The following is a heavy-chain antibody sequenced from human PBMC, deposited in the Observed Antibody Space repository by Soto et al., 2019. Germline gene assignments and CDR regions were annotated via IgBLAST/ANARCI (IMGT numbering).Heavy chain of an antibody. CDR2: IIPISGTA. D-gene: IGHD2-2*01. V-gene: IGHV1-69*01. CDR3: ARSQGSSTSLEIYYYYYYGMDV. Sequence: QLQLVRSGAEVKKPGPSVRVSCKASGGTFSAYAISWVRQPPGQGLEWRGGIIPISGTANYAQKFQGRVTITADESTSTVYMGLSSLRSEDTAVYFCARSQGSSTSLEIYYYYYYGMDVWGQGTTVTVSS. J-gene: IGHJ6*02. CDR1: GGTFSAYA.